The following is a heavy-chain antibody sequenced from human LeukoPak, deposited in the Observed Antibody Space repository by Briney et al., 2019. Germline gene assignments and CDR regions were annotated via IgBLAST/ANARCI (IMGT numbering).Heavy chain of an antibody. CDR3: ARDLVGAHPL. V-gene: IGHV3-23*01. J-gene: IGHJ4*02. CDR2: ISDSGGNT. D-gene: IGHD1-26*01. Sequence: PGGSLRLSCAASGFTFSSYAMNWVRRAPGKGLEWVSSISDSGGNTFYADSVKGRFTISRDNSKNTLYLQMNSLRAEDTAVYYCARDLVGAHPLWGQGTLVTVSS. CDR1: GFTFSSYA.